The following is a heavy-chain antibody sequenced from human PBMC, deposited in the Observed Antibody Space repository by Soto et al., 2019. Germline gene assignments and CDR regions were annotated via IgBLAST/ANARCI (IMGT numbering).Heavy chain of an antibody. CDR2: IYYSGST. CDR1: GGSISSGDYY. V-gene: IGHV4-30-4*02. Sequence: PSETLSLTCTVSGGSISSGDYYWSWIRQPPGKGLEWIGYIYYSGSTYYNPSLKSRVTISVDTSKNQFSLKLSSVTAADTAVYYCAASAPPATNYYYAMDVWGQGTTVTVSS. J-gene: IGHJ6*02. CDR3: AASAPPATNYYYAMDV. D-gene: IGHD5-12*01.